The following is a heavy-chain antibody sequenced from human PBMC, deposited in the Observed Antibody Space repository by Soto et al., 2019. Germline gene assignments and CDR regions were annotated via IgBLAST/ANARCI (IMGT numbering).Heavy chain of an antibody. CDR1: GRSITSYY. Sequence: QVVLQESGPGLVKPSETLSLTCSVSGRSITSYYWSWVRQPPGKGLEWIGYIYDNGITSQNPSLKSRVNMSADTSQNQFSRERTTVTGADTAVYFCARTYDSNGYANEFDYWGQGILVTVTS. CDR2: IYDNGIT. V-gene: IGHV4-59*12. CDR3: ARTYDSNGYANEFDY. D-gene: IGHD3-22*01. J-gene: IGHJ4*02.